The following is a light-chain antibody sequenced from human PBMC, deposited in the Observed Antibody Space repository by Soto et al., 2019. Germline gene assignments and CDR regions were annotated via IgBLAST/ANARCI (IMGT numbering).Light chain of an antibody. CDR3: SSYTSSSTLVV. CDR2: DVS. CDR1: SSDVGGYNY. Sequence: QSALTQPASVSGSPGQSITISCTGTSSDVGGYNYFSWYQQHPGKAPKLMIYDVSNRPSGVSNRFSGSKSGNTASLTISGLQAEDEDDYYCSSYTSSSTLVVFGGGTKLTVL. V-gene: IGLV2-14*01. J-gene: IGLJ2*01.